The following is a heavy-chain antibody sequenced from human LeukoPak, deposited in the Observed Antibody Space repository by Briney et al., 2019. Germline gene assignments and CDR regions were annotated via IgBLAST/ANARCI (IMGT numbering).Heavy chain of an antibody. Sequence: SETLSLTCTVSGGSISSSSYYWSWIRQPPGKGLEWIGYIYYSGSTNYNPSLKSRVTISVDTSKNQFSLKLSSVTAADTAVYYCARTTVTHGPLPDYWGQGTLVTVSS. J-gene: IGHJ4*02. V-gene: IGHV4-61*01. CDR1: GGSISSSSYY. D-gene: IGHD4-17*01. CDR3: ARTTVTHGPLPDY. CDR2: IYYSGST.